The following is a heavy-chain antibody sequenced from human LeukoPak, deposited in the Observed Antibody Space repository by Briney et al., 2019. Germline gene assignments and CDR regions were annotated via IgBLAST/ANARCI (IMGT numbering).Heavy chain of an antibody. J-gene: IGHJ6*02. CDR1: GGTFSSYA. V-gene: IGHV1-69*13. CDR2: IIPIFGTA. CDR3: ASNTEAYYYYYGMDV. Sequence: GASVKVSCKASGGTFSSYAISWVRQATGQGLEWMGGIIPIFGTANYAQKFQGRVTITADESTSTAYMELSSLRSEDTAVYYCASNTEAYYYYYGMDVWGQGTTVTVSS. D-gene: IGHD2-2*02.